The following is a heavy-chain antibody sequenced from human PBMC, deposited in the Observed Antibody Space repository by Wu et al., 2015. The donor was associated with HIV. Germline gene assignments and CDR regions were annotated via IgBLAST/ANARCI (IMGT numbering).Heavy chain of an antibody. CDR3: ARAWYYYDSTSYGMDV. Sequence: QVQLVQSGAEVKKPGASVKVSCKASGYTFTGYYMHWVRQAPGQGLEWMGWINPNSGGTNYAQKFQGRVTMTRDTSISTAYMELSRLRSDDTAVYYCARAWYYYDSTSYGMDVVGPRGPRVTVSS. CDR2: INPNSGGT. V-gene: IGHV1-2*02. J-gene: IGHJ6*02. CDR1: GYTFTGYY. D-gene: IGHD3-22*01.